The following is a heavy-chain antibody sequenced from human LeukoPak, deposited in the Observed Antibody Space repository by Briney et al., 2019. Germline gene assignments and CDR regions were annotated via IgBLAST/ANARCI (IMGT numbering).Heavy chain of an antibody. J-gene: IGHJ4*02. V-gene: IGHV1-24*01. CDR1: GYTLTELS. CDR3: ATDPWDTAMATRDFDY. D-gene: IGHD5-18*01. Sequence: SVKVSCKVSGYTLTELSMHWVRQAPGKGLEWMGGFDPEDGETIYAQKFQGRVTMTEDTSTDTAYMELSSLRSEDTAVYYRATDPWDTAMATRDFDYWGQGTLVTVSS. CDR2: FDPEDGET.